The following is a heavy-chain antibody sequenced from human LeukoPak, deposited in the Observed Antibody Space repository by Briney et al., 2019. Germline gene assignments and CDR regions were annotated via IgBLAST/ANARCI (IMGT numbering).Heavy chain of an antibody. CDR2: INWNGGST. D-gene: IGHD2-21*02. Sequence: GGSLRLSCAASGFTFGNYGMSWVRQAPGKGLEWVSGINWNGGSTGYADSVEGRFTISRDNAKNSQYLQMNSLRVEDAALYYCARAQTYGDSRLLLDYWGQGTLVTVSS. J-gene: IGHJ4*02. CDR1: GFTFGNYG. V-gene: IGHV3-20*04. CDR3: ARAQTYGDSRLLLDY.